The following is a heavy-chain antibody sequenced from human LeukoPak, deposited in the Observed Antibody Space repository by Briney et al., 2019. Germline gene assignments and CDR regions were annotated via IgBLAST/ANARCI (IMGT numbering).Heavy chain of an antibody. Sequence: PGRSLRLSCAASGFTFSSYAMHWVRQAPGKGLEWVAVISYDGSNKYYADSVKGRFTISRDNSKNTLYLQMDSLRAEDTAVYYCARDLQQWLSFFDYWGQGTLVTVSS. D-gene: IGHD6-19*01. CDR3: ARDLQQWLSFFDY. J-gene: IGHJ4*02. CDR1: GFTFSSYA. CDR2: ISYDGSNK. V-gene: IGHV3-30-3*01.